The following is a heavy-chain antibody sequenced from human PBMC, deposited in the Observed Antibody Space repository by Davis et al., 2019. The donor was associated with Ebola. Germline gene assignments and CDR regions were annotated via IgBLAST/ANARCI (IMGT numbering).Heavy chain of an antibody. Sequence: GESLKISCAVSGFTFSNGWMSWVRQAPGKGLEWVGRIKSKTYGGTIDYAAPVKGRFTISRDDSENTLYLQMNSLKTEDTAVYYCARDHIGAGMDVWGKGTTVTVSS. CDR1: GFTFSNGW. CDR2: IKSKTYGGTI. CDR3: ARDHIGAGMDV. J-gene: IGHJ6*04. D-gene: IGHD3-3*01. V-gene: IGHV3-15*01.